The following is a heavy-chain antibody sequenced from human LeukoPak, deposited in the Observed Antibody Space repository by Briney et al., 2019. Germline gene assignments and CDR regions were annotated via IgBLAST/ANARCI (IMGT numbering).Heavy chain of an antibody. CDR3: ARTIAFRAFDI. Sequence: GGSLRLSCAAPGFTFSSYAMHWVRQAPGKGLEYVSAISSNGGSTYYANSVKGRFTISRDNSKNTLYLQMGSLRAEDMAVYYCARTIAFRAFDIWGQGTMVTVSS. CDR1: GFTFSSYA. V-gene: IGHV3-64*01. J-gene: IGHJ3*02. CDR2: ISSNGGST. D-gene: IGHD2-15*01.